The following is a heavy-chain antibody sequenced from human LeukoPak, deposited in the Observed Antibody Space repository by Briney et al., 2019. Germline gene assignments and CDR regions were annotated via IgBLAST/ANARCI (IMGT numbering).Heavy chain of an antibody. Sequence: SETLSLTCTVSGDSISSYCWSWIRQPPGKGLEWIGNIYYSGSTNYNPSLKSRVTISVDTSKNQFSLKLSSVTAADTAVYYCARTVPAAHFDYWGQGTLVTVSS. J-gene: IGHJ4*02. V-gene: IGHV4-59*01. CDR1: GDSISSYC. CDR3: ARTVPAAHFDY. CDR2: IYYSGST. D-gene: IGHD2-2*01.